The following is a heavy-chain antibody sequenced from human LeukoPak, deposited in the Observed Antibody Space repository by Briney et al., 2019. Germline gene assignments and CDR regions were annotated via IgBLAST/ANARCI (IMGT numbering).Heavy chain of an antibody. CDR2: IYNSGST. D-gene: IGHD3-3*01. CDR1: GGYSSSYY. CDR3: ARQITTFGVVAPREFDY. Sequence: SETLSLTCTVFGGYSSSYYWNWIRQPPGKGLEWIGCIYNSGSTDYNPSLKSRVTISVDTSKKQFSLKLSSATAADTAVYYCARQITTFGVVAPREFDYWGQGTLVTVSS. V-gene: IGHV4-59*08. J-gene: IGHJ4*02.